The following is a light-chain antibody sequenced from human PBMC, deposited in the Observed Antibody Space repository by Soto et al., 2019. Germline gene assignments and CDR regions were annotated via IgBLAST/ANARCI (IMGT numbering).Light chain of an antibody. Sequence: QSVLTQPPSASGAPGQSGTISCSCMSSSIGSNPVNWFQQLPGTAPKLLIYRNNQRPSRVPDRISGSKSGTSASLAISGLQSEDEADYYCAAWDDSLNGVVFGGGTK. CDR1: SSSIGSNP. V-gene: IGLV1-44*01. J-gene: IGLJ2*01. CDR3: AAWDDSLNGVV. CDR2: RNN.